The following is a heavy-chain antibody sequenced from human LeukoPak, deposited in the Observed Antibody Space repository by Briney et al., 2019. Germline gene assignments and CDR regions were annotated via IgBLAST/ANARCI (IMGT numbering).Heavy chain of an antibody. CDR1: GDSISSYY. J-gene: IGHJ4*02. V-gene: IGHV4-38-2*02. Sequence: SETLSLTCTVSGDSISSYYWGWIRQPPGKGLEWIGSTYHSGSTYYNPSLKSRVTISVDTSKNQFSLKLSSVTAADTAVYYCARDYLGDSSGYYYWGQGTLVTVSS. CDR2: TYHSGST. CDR3: ARDYLGDSSGYYY. D-gene: IGHD3-22*01.